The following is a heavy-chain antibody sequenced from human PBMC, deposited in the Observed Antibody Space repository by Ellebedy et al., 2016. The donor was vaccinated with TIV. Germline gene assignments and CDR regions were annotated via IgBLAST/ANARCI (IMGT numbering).Heavy chain of an antibody. V-gene: IGHV3-15*01. CDR2: IKRNSKGGTT. Sequence: GESLKISCAASGFTFSDVWMTWVRQAPGKGLECIGRIKRNSKGGTTEYAAPVKGRFIISRDDSKNTLSLQMNSLKTEDTAMYYCATFPLPRGVEQLTEYWGQGALVTVSS. J-gene: IGHJ4*02. CDR1: GFTFSDVW. CDR3: ATFPLPRGVEQLTEY. D-gene: IGHD1-26*01.